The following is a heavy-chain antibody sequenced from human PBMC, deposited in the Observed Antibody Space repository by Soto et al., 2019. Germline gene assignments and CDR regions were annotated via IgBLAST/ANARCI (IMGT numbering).Heavy chain of an antibody. CDR1: GFTFSSYG. J-gene: IGHJ6*03. V-gene: IGHV3-30*18. Sequence: GGSLRLSCAASGFTFSSYGMHWVRQAPGKGLEWVAVISYDGSNKYYADSVKGRFTISRDNSKNTLYLQMNSLRAEDTAVYYCAKVFWSGYYYYYYYMDVWGKGTTVTVSS. D-gene: IGHD3-3*01. CDR3: AKVFWSGYYYYYYYMDV. CDR2: ISYDGSNK.